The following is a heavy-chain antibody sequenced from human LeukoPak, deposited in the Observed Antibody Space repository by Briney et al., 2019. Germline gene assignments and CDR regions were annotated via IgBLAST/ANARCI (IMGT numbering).Heavy chain of an antibody. D-gene: IGHD3-10*01. Sequence: GRSLRLSCAASGFTFSSYGMHWVRQAPGKGLEWVAVISYDGSNKYYADSVKGRFTISKDNSKNTLYLQMNSLRAADTALYYCARDRIGIHDSGSYRGYFDNWGQGTLVTVSS. CDR3: ARDRIGIHDSGSYRGYFDN. CDR1: GFTFSSYG. J-gene: IGHJ4*02. CDR2: ISYDGSNK. V-gene: IGHV3-30*03.